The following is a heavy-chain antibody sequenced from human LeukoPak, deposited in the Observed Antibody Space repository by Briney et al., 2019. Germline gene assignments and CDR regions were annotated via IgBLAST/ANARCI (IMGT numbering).Heavy chain of an antibody. CDR2: IKSKTDGGTT. D-gene: IGHD2-2*02. CDR1: GFTFSNAW. Sequence: PGGSLRLSCAASGFTFSNAWMSWVRQAPGKGLEWVGRIKSKTDGGTTDYAAPVEGRFTISRDDSKNTLYLQMNSLKTEDTAVYYCTQLIVVVPAAILGDAFDIWGQGTMVTVSS. V-gene: IGHV3-15*01. CDR3: TQLIVVVPAAILGDAFDI. J-gene: IGHJ3*02.